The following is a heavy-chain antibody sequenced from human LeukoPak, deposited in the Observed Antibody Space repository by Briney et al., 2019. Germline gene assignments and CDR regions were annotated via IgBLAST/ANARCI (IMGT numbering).Heavy chain of an antibody. J-gene: IGHJ4*02. Sequence: GGSLRLSCAASGFTFSSYWMHWVRQAPGKGLVWVSRINSDGSSTSYADSVKGRFTISRDNAKNTLYLQMNSLRAEDTAVYYCARDGRIQLWLQVFYFDYWGQGTLVTVSS. D-gene: IGHD5-18*01. V-gene: IGHV3-74*01. CDR3: ARDGRIQLWLQVFYFDY. CDR1: GFTFSSYW. CDR2: INSDGSST.